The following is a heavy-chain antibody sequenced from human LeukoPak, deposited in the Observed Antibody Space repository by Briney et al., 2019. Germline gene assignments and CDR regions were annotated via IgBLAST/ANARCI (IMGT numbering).Heavy chain of an antibody. CDR3: ARDRGTTGTTYIDY. V-gene: IGHV3-33*01. D-gene: IGHD1-1*01. CDR1: GFTFSSCG. CDR2: IWYDGSNK. J-gene: IGHJ4*02. Sequence: PGGSLRLSCAASGFTFSSCGMHWVRQAPGKGLEWVAVIWYDGSNKYYADSVKGRFTISRDNSKNTLYLQMNSLRAEDTAVYYCARDRGTTGTTYIDYWGQGTLVTVSS.